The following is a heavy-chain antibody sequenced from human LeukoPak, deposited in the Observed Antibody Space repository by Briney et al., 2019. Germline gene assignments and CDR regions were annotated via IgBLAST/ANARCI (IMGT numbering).Heavy chain of an antibody. V-gene: IGHV3-66*01. CDR2: IYSGGST. J-gene: IGHJ4*02. D-gene: IGHD3-22*01. Sequence: GGSLRLSCAASGFTFSNAWMSWVRQAPGKGLEWVSFIYSGGSTYSTDSVKGRFTISRDNSRNTLYLQMNSLRAEDTAVYYCARIYYDSSGYRLFDYWGQGTLVTVSS. CDR1: GFTFSNAW. CDR3: ARIYYDSSGYRLFDY.